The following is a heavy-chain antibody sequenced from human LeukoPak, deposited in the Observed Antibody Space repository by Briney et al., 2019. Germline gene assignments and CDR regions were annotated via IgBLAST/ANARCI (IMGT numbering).Heavy chain of an antibody. CDR2: ISGYNGNT. CDR1: GYTFTTYG. CDR3: ARSDFGGAADY. Sequence: GASVKVSCKASGYTFTTYGISWVRQAPGQGLEWMGWISGYNGNTNYAQKLQGRVTMTTDTSTSTAFMELSSLRSDDTAIYYCARSDFGGAADYWGQGTLVTVS. V-gene: IGHV1-18*01. J-gene: IGHJ4*02. D-gene: IGHD4-23*01.